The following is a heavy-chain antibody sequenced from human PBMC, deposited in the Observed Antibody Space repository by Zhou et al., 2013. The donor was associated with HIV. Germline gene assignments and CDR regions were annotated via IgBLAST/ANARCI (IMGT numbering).Heavy chain of an antibody. Sequence: QVQLVQSGAEVKKPGSSVKVSCKASGGTFSSYAISWVRQAPGQGLEWMGWISAHSGNTNYAHKLQGRVTMTTDTSTSTAYMELRSLRSDDTAVYYCARSHCGGDCYWGNNWFDPWGQGTLVTVSS. V-gene: IGHV1-18*01. J-gene: IGHJ5*02. CDR3: ARSHCGGDCYWGNNWFDP. CDR1: GGTFSSYA. CDR2: ISAHSGNT. D-gene: IGHD2-21*01.